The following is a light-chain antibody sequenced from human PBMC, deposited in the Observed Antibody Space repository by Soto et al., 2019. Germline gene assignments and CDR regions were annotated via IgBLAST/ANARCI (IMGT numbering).Light chain of an antibody. V-gene: IGLV2-14*03. J-gene: IGLJ3*02. Sequence: QSALTQPASVSGSPGQSITLSCTGTSFDVGAYNYVAWYQQLPGKAPKLMIYDVSYRPSGVSNRFSGSKSGNTASLTISGLQAEDEGDYYCSSYTTTTNWVFGGGTKLTVL. CDR2: DVS. CDR1: SFDVGAYNY. CDR3: SSYTTTTNWV.